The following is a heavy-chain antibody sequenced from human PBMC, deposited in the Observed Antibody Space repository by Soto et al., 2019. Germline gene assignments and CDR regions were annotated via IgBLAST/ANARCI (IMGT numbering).Heavy chain of an antibody. V-gene: IGHV4-59*01. Sequence: SETVSFTGTVCGGSIIRYYWSWIRQPPGKGLEWICYIYYSGSTNYNPSLKSRVNIAVDTYKNQFSLKLRSVTAADKAVYYCARGGSRSYYNYVMDVWCQGTTST. CDR1: GGSIIRYY. CDR2: IYYSGST. J-gene: IGHJ6*02. CDR3: ARGGSRSYYNYVMDV. D-gene: IGHD3-10*01.